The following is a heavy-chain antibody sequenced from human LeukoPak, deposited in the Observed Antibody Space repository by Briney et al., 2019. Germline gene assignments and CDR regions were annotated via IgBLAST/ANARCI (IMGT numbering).Heavy chain of an antibody. D-gene: IGHD3-22*01. Sequence: GRSLRLSCAASGFTFDDYAMHWVRQAPGKGLEWVSGISWNSGSIGYADSVKGRFTISRDNAKNSLYLQMNSLRAEDTALYYCAKDGYDSSGSLDYWGQGTLVTVSS. J-gene: IGHJ4*02. V-gene: IGHV3-9*01. CDR3: AKDGYDSSGSLDY. CDR1: GFTFDDYA. CDR2: ISWNSGSI.